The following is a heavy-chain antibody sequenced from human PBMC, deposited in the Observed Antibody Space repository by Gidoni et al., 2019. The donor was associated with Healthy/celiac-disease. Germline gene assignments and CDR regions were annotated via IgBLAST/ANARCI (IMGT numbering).Heavy chain of an antibody. CDR3: ARGGTIFGVVLWWFDP. Sequence: QVQLVQSGAEVKKPGASVKVSCKASGYTFTSYDINWVRQATGQGLEWMGWMNPNSGNTGYAQKFQGRVTMTRNTSISTAYMELSSLRSEDTAVYYCARGGTIFGVVLWWFDPWGQGTLVTVSS. CDR1: GYTFTSYD. V-gene: IGHV1-8*01. CDR2: MNPNSGNT. D-gene: IGHD3-3*01. J-gene: IGHJ5*02.